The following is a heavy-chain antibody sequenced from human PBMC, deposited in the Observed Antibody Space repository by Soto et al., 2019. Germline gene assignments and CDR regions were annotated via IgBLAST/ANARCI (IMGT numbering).Heavy chain of an antibody. CDR3: ARHMRWPNWYFDL. D-gene: IGHD3-16*01. J-gene: IGHJ2*01. CDR1: GYSSTSHW. Sequence: GESLKISCKGSGYSSTSHWIGWVRQMPGKGLEWMAIIYPGDSDIRYSPSFQGQVTISADKSISTAYLQWNSLKASDTAMYYCARHMRWPNWYFDLWGRGTLVTVSS. CDR2: IYPGDSDI. V-gene: IGHV5-51*01.